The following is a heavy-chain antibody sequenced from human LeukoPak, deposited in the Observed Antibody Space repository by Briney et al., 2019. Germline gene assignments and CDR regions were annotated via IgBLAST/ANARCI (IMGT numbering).Heavy chain of an antibody. D-gene: IGHD2-2*01. CDR3: ARDREDCSSTSCYEARTGAFDI. CDR1: GFGFSDYW. CDR2: IKQDGSEK. Sequence: GESLRLSCAVSGFGFSDYWMSWVRQAPGKGLEWVANIKQDGSEKYYVDSVKGRFTISRDNAKNSLYLQMNSLRAEDTAVYYCARDREDCSSTSCYEARTGAFDIWGQGTMVTVSS. V-gene: IGHV3-7*01. J-gene: IGHJ3*02.